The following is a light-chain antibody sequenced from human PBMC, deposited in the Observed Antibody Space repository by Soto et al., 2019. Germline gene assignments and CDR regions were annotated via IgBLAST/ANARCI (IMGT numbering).Light chain of an antibody. Sequence: QSALTQPASVSGSPGQSITMSCTGTSSDVGGYNYVSWYQQHPGKAPKLMIYDVSNRPSGVSNRFSGSKSGNTASLTISGLQAEDEAYYYCSSYTSSSTVVVFGGGTKLTVL. V-gene: IGLV2-14*03. CDR2: DVS. CDR3: SSYTSSSTVVV. CDR1: SSDVGGYNY. J-gene: IGLJ2*01.